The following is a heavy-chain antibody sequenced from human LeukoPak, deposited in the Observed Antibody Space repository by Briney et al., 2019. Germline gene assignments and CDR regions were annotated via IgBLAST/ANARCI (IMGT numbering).Heavy chain of an antibody. J-gene: IGHJ4*02. CDR2: ISYDGSNK. V-gene: IGHV3-30-3*01. CDR1: GFTFSNAW. Sequence: GGSLRLSCAASGFTFSNAWMSWVRQAPGKGLEWVAVISYDGSNKYYADSVKGRFTISRDNSKNTLYLQMNSLRAEDTAAYYCARDVAGSVRRPSFFDYWGQGTLVTVSS. CDR3: ARDVAGSVRRPSFFDY. D-gene: IGHD2-15*01.